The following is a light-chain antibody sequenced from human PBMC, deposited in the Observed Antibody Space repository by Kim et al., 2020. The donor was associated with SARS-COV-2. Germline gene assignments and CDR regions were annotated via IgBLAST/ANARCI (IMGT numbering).Light chain of an antibody. CDR3: QQYKSYSSWT. CDR1: QSISSW. J-gene: IGKJ2*02. Sequence: DIHMTQSPSTLSASVGDRVTITCRASQSISSWLAWYQQKPGKAPKLLIYDASSLESGVPSRFSGSGSGTEFTLTISSLQPDDFATYYCQQYKSYSSWTFGQGTKLEI. V-gene: IGKV1-5*01. CDR2: DAS.